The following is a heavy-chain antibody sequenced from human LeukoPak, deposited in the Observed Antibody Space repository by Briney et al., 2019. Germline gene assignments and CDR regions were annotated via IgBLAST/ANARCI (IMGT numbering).Heavy chain of an antibody. V-gene: IGHV1-18*01. D-gene: IGHD3-3*01. CDR3: ARVGGGLYYDFWSGPHRFDY. J-gene: IGHJ4*02. CDR2: ISAYNGNT. CDR1: GYTFTSYG. Sequence: VASVKVSCKASGYTFTSYGISWVRQAPGQGLEWMGWISAYNGNTNYARKLQGRVTMTTDTSTSTAYMELRSLRSDDTAVYYCARVGGGLYYDFWSGPHRFDYWGQGTLVPVSS.